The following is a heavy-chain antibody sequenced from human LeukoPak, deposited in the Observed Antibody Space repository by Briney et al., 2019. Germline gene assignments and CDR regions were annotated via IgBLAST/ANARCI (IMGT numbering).Heavy chain of an antibody. V-gene: IGHV3-33*01. Sequence: TGGSLRLSCAASGFTSSHYGMHWVRQAPGKGLEWVAVIWSDGSNKFYADSVRGRFTISRDDVRKTVYLQMDSLTAEDTAVYYCARDAQRGFDYSNSLQYWGQGTLVTVSS. CDR2: IWSDGSNK. CDR3: ARDAQRGFDYSNSLQY. D-gene: IGHD4-11*01. CDR1: GFTSSHYG. J-gene: IGHJ4*02.